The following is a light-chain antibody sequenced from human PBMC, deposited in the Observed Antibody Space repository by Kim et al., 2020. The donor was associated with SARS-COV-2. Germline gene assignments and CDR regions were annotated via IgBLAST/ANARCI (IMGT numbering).Light chain of an antibody. CDR2: GAS. J-gene: IGKJ1*01. V-gene: IGKV3-20*01. CDR3: QQYGSSPET. CDR1: QGVSSSY. Sequence: SPGDRAALSCRSSQGVSSSYLAWYQQKPGQAPRLLSYGASSRATGIPDRFSGSGSGTDFTLTISRLEPEDFAVYYCQQYGSSPETFGQGTKVDIK.